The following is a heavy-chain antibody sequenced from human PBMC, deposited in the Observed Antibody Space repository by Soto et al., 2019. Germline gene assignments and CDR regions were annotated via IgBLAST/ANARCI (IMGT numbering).Heavy chain of an antibody. CDR2: ISSSSRTI. CDR3: ARVRSGWSDAFDI. Sequence: EVQLVESGGGLVQPGGSLRLSCAASGFTFSTYSMNWVRQAPGKGLEWVSYISSSSRTIYYADSVKGRFTISRDNAKNSLYLQMNSLRDEDTAVYYCARVRSGWSDAFDIWGQGTMVTASS. CDR1: GFTFSTYS. D-gene: IGHD6-19*01. J-gene: IGHJ3*02. V-gene: IGHV3-48*02.